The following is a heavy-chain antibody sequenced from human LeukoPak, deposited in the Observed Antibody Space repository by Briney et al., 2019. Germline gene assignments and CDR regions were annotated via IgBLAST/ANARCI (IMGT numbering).Heavy chain of an antibody. CDR1: GFTFSSYG. CDR3: AKDVYDSSGYLDY. CDR2: ISYDGSNK. Sequence: PGGSLRLPCAASGFTFSSYGMHWVRQAPGKGLEWVAVISYDGSNKYYADSVKGRFTISRDNSKNTLYLQMNSLRAEDTAVYYCAKDVYDSSGYLDYWGQGTLVTVSS. V-gene: IGHV3-30*18. J-gene: IGHJ4*02. D-gene: IGHD3-22*01.